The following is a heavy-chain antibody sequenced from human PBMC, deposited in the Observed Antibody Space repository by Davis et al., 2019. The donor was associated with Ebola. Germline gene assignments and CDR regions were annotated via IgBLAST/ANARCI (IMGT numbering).Heavy chain of an antibody. Sequence: PSETLSLTCTVSGGSISSYYWSWIRQPPGKGLEWIGYIYYSGSTNYNPSLKSRVTISVDTSKNQFSLKLSSVTAADTAVYYCARGALSNSRSSSFFRQRYYYGMDVWGQGTTVTVSS. J-gene: IGHJ6*02. CDR3: ARGALSNSRSSSFFRQRYYYGMDV. D-gene: IGHD6-6*01. CDR1: GGSISSYY. CDR2: IYYSGST. V-gene: IGHV4-59*12.